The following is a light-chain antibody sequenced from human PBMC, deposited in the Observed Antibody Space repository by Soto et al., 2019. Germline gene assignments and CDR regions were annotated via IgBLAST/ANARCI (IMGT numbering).Light chain of an antibody. CDR2: DVN. CDR1: SSDIGGYDY. V-gene: IGLV2-14*01. Sequence: QSVLTQPASVSGSPGQSITISCTGTSSDIGGYDYVSWYQQHPGKAPKLMIYDVNDRPSGVSYRFSGSKSGNTASLTISGLQAEDEADYYCSSYTSSGTRVFGTGTKVTVL. J-gene: IGLJ1*01. CDR3: SSYTSSGTRV.